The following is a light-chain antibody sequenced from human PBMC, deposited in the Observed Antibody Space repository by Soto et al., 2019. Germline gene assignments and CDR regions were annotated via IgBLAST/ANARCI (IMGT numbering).Light chain of an antibody. J-gene: IGLJ1*01. CDR3: GTWDSRLSAYV. V-gene: IGLV1-51*01. CDR1: SSNIGNNY. Sequence: QSVLTQPPSVSAAPGQKVTISCSGSSSNIGNNYVSWYQQPPGTAPKLLIYDNNKRPSGIPDRFSGSKSGTSATLGITGLQNGDEADYYCGTWDSRLSAYVFGTGTKVTVL. CDR2: DNN.